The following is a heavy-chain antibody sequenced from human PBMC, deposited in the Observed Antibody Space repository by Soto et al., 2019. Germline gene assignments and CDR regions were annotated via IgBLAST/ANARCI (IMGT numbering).Heavy chain of an antibody. CDR2: ISGSGGTK. J-gene: IGHJ4*02. D-gene: IGHD6-19*01. CDR3: AKDVTVVGSDYFDY. V-gene: IGHV3-23*01. Sequence: EVQLLESGGGLVQPGGSLRLSCGASGFTFNNYAMNSVRQAPGKGLEWLSAISGSGGTKYDADSVKGRFTISRDNSKNTLNLQMNSLRAEDTAVYYCAKDVTVVGSDYFDYWCQGTLVTVSS. CDR1: GFTFNNYA.